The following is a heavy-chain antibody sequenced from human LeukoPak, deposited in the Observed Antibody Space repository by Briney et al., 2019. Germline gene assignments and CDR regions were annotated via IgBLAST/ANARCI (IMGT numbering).Heavy chain of an antibody. D-gene: IGHD6-19*01. J-gene: IGHJ4*02. CDR3: ARDLGQWLAPAHFDY. CDR2: INPNSGGT. Sequence: ASVKVSCKASGYTFTDYYMHWVRQAPGQGLEWMGWINPNSGGTNYAQKFQGRVAMTRDTSISTAYMELSRLKSDDTAVYYCARDLGQWLAPAHFDYWGQGTLVTVSS. V-gene: IGHV1-2*02. CDR1: GYTFTDYY.